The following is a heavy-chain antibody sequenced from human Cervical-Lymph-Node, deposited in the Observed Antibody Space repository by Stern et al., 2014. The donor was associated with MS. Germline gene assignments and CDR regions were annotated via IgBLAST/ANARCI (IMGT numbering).Heavy chain of an antibody. CDR2: ITNVGSG. J-gene: IGHJ4*02. D-gene: IGHD1-1*01. CDR1: GFTVSRDY. V-gene: IGHV3-53*01. Sequence: EVQLVESGGGVIQPGGSLRLSCTASGFTVSRDYMTWVRQAPGKGLEWVSLITNVGSGFYADSVKGRFTISRDDSKNTVYLHMTSLRAEDTAMYYCARDTSSPERSDWWGQGTLVTVSS. CDR3: ARDTSSPERSDW.